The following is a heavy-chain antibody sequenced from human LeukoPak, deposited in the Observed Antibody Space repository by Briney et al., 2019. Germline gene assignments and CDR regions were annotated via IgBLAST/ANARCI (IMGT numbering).Heavy chain of an antibody. CDR1: GDSVASNCAA. D-gene: IGHD2-2*01. V-gene: IGHV6-1*01. CDR2: TYYRSKWYN. Sequence: SQTRSLTCVISGDSVASNCAAWSWPLHSPSRGLEWLGRTYYRSKWYNDYAVCVKSRITINPDTSKNQLSLQLNAVPPEDAAVYYCARSNPRYSSSTSCLRGAFDYWGQGTLVTVSS. J-gene: IGHJ4*02. CDR3: ARSNPRYSSSTSCLRGAFDY.